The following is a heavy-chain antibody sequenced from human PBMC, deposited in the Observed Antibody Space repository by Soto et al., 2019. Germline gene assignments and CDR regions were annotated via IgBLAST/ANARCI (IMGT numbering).Heavy chain of an antibody. CDR1: GYGITIYG. V-gene: IGHV1-18*01. CDR3: ARRAYYDILTGYYSLYYFDY. D-gene: IGHD3-9*01. Sequence: ASVKVSWKAAGYGITIYGISWVRQAPGQGLEWMGWISAYNGNTNYAQKLQGRVTMTTDTSTSTAYMELRSLRSDDTAVYYCARRAYYDILTGYYSLYYFDYWGQGTLVTVSS. J-gene: IGHJ4*02. CDR2: ISAYNGNT.